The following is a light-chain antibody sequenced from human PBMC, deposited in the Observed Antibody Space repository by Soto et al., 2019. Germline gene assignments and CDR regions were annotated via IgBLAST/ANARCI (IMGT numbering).Light chain of an antibody. V-gene: IGLV1-44*01. CDR3: AAWDDSLSGWV. J-gene: IGLJ3*02. Sequence: QLVLTQPPSASGTPGQRVTISCSGSNSNIGSNTVNWYQQLPGTAPKLLIYFINQRPSGVPDRFSGSKSGTSASLAISGLQSEDEADYYCAAWDDSLSGWVFGGGTKLTVL. CDR2: FIN. CDR1: NSNIGSNT.